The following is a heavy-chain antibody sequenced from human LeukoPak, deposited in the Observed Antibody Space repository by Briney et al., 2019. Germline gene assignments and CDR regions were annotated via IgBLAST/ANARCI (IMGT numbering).Heavy chain of an antibody. J-gene: IGHJ1*01. Sequence: PGGSLRLSCAASGFTFSSYAMSWVRQAPGRGLEWVSGLSGSGGTTDYAVSVKGRFTISRDNSKNMLYLQMNSLRAEDTAVYYCAKVIAVASGYFQHWGQGTLVTVSS. CDR1: GFTFSSYA. D-gene: IGHD6-19*01. V-gene: IGHV3-23*01. CDR2: LSGSGGTT. CDR3: AKVIAVASGYFQH.